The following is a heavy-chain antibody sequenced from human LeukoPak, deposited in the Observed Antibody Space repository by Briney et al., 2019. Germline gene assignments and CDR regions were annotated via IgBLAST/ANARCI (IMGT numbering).Heavy chain of an antibody. Sequence: SAKVSCKTSGGTFSSSAITWVRQGPGQGLEWMGRIIPVLNITSYAQKFQGRVTITADTSTSTVYMELSSLRSEETAVYYCARDQGLTAPPPYGLDVWGQGTTVIVSS. D-gene: IGHD4/OR15-4a*01. CDR2: IIPVLNIT. V-gene: IGHV1-69*10. CDR3: ARDQGLTAPPPYGLDV. J-gene: IGHJ6*02. CDR1: GGTFSSSA.